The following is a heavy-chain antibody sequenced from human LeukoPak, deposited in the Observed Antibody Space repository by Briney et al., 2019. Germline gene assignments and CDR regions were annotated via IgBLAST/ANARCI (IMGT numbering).Heavy chain of an antibody. V-gene: IGHV1-69*06. D-gene: IGHD3-9*01. CDR1: GGTFSSYA. J-gene: IGHJ4*02. CDR3: AREYDILTGYYMSYFDY. Sequence: ASVKVSCKASGGTFSSYAIRWVRQAPGQGLEWMGGIIPIFGTANYAQKFQGRVTITADKSTSTAYMDLSSLRSEDTAVYYCAREYDILTGYYMSYFDYWGQGTLVTVSS. CDR2: IIPIFGTA.